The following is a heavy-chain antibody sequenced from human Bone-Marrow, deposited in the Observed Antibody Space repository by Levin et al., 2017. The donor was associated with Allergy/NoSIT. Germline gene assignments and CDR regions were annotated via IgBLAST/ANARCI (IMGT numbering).Heavy chain of an antibody. CDR2: ISSSSSYI. J-gene: IGHJ3*02. CDR1: GFTFSSYS. D-gene: IGHD4-17*01. CDR3: ARDLRRPVMTTVTTPFDAFDI. V-gene: IGHV3-21*01. Sequence: PGGSLRLSCAASGFTFSSYSMNWVRQAPGKGLEWVSSISSSSSYIYYADSVKGRFTISRDNAKNSLYLQMNSLRAEDTAVYYCARDLRRPVMTTVTTPFDAFDIWGQGTMVTVSS.